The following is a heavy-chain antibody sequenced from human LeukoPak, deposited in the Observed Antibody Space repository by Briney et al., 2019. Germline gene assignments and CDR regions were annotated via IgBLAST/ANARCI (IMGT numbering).Heavy chain of an antibody. V-gene: IGHV1-2*02. Sequence: ASVKVSCKASGYTFTGYYMHWVRQAPGQGLEWMGWINPNSGGTNYAQKFQGRVTMTRDTSISTAYMELSRLRSDDTAVYYCARDTARFLEWLFPGAFDIWGQGTMVTVSS. CDR1: GYTFTGYY. J-gene: IGHJ3*02. CDR3: ARDTARFLEWLFPGAFDI. D-gene: IGHD3-3*01. CDR2: INPNSGGT.